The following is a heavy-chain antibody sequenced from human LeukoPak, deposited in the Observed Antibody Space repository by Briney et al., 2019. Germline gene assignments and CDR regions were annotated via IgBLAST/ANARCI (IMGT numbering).Heavy chain of an antibody. CDR2: INSDGSST. Sequence: GGSLRLSCAASGFTFSGDWMHGVPQAPGKGLVWVSRINSDGSSTTYADSVKGRFTISRDNTKNTLYLQMNSLRAEDTAVYYCGRHRIAVAGRGAFDIWGQGTTVTVSS. J-gene: IGHJ3*02. D-gene: IGHD6-19*01. CDR3: GRHRIAVAGRGAFDI. CDR1: GFTFSGDW. V-gene: IGHV3-74*01.